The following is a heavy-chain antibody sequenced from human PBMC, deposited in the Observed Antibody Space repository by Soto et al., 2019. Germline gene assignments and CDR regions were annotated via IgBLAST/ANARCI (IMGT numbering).Heavy chain of an antibody. J-gene: IGHJ6*02. CDR2: ISGGGGST. CDR3: AKALGDYYYYGMDV. V-gene: IGHV3-23*01. CDR1: GFTFSNYA. Sequence: EVQLLESGGGLVQPGGSLRLSCEASGFTFSNYALRWVRQAPGKGLEWVSSISGGGGSTYYGDSVKGRFTISRDNSKNTLYLQMNSLRAEDTAVYYCAKALGDYYYYGMDVWGQGTTVTVSS. D-gene: IGHD7-27*01.